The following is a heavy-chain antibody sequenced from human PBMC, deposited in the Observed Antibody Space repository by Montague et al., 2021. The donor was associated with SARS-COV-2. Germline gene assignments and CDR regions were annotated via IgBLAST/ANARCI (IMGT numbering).Heavy chain of an antibody. CDR2: IYYSGST. D-gene: IGHD2-15*01. CDR1: GGSISSSSYY. CDR3: ARRARWNIVVVVGDRHAFDI. V-gene: IGHV4-39*01. Sequence: SETLSLTCTVSGGSISSSSYYWGWIRQPPGKGLEWIGSIYYSGSTYYNPSLKSRVTISVDTSKNQFSLNLSSVTAADTAVYYCARRARWNIVVVVGDRHAFDIWGQGTMVTVSS. J-gene: IGHJ3*02.